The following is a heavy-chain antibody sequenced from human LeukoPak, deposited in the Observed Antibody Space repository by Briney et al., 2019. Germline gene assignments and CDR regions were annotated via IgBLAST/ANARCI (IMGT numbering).Heavy chain of an antibody. CDR2: IIPIFGTA. CDR3: AREVRDIVVVPAEIGSSSWYWFDP. V-gene: IGHV1-69*06. CDR1: GGTFSSYA. J-gene: IGHJ5*02. Sequence: ASVKVSCKASGGTFSSYAISWVRQAPGQGLEWMGGIIPIFGTANYAQKFQGRVTITADKSTSTAYMELSSLRSEDTAVYYCAREVRDIVVVPAEIGSSSWYWFDPWGQGTLVTVSS. D-gene: IGHD2-2*01.